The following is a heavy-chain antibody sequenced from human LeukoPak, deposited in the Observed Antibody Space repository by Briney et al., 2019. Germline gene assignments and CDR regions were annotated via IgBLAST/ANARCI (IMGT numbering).Heavy chain of an antibody. CDR3: ASGSWFGEYPFDY. CDR1: GGSISSGSYY. CDR2: IYTSGST. D-gene: IGHD3-10*01. J-gene: IGHJ4*02. Sequence: PSETLPLTCTVSGGSISSGSYYWSWIRQPAGRGLEWIGRIYTSGSTNYNPSLKSRVTISVDTSKNQFSLKLSSVTAADTAVYYCASGSWFGEYPFDYWGQGTLVTVSS. V-gene: IGHV4-61*02.